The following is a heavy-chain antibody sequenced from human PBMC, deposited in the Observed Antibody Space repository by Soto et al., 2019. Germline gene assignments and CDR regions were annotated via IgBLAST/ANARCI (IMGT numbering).Heavy chain of an antibody. Sequence: QVQLQQWGAGLLKPSETLSLTCTVYGGSFSTYYWSWIRQPPGKGLEWIGEINHSGNTNYNPSLMGRVTMSFDTSKNQFSLKLSSVTAADTAVYHCTGPYPYYFDSWGQGTLVTVSS. CDR1: GGSFSTYY. CDR3: TGPYPYYFDS. J-gene: IGHJ4*02. V-gene: IGHV4-34*01. CDR2: INHSGNT.